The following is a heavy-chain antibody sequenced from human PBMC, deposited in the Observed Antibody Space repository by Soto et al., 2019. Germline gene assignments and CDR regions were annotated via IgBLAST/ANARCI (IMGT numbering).Heavy chain of an antibody. J-gene: IGHJ6*02. CDR1: GGIFTNNA. Sequence: QVQVVQSGAEVKKPGSSVKVSCKVSGGIFTNNAISWVRQAPGQGLEWLGVVIPLFDTAYYAQIFQGRLRSSADGATTTAYMEMGGLTSADTAGYFCATGGPNDGYSFYHGMAVWGQGTTVTVS. V-gene: IGHV1-69*01. CDR2: VIPLFDTA. CDR3: ATGGPNDGYSFYHGMAV. D-gene: IGHD5-18*01.